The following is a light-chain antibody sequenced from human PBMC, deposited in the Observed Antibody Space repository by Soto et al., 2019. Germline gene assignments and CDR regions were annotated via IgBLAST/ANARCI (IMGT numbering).Light chain of an antibody. Sequence: TQSPATLSLSPGERATLSCGASQNVSNSYLAWYQQKPGLAPRLLIYDASSRAIGIPDRFSGSGSGADFTLTISRLEPEDFAVYYCQQYGTSRWTFGQGTKVEIK. J-gene: IGKJ1*01. V-gene: IGKV3D-20*01. CDR1: QNVSNSY. CDR3: QQYGTSRWT. CDR2: DAS.